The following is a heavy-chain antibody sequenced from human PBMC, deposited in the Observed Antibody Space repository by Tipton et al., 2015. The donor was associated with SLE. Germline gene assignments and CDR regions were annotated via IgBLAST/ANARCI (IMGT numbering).Heavy chain of an antibody. J-gene: IGHJ6*03. CDR2: ASYSGRP. Sequence: TLSLTCTVSGGSIINYYWSWIRQPPGKGLEWIGDASYSGRPNFNPSLKSRVTVSVDTSKNQFSLRLSSVTAADSAVYYCARADGSYFYYFMDVWGKGTTVTVSS. CDR1: GGSIINYY. D-gene: IGHD3-10*01. V-gene: IGHV4-59*01. CDR3: ARADGSYFYYFMDV.